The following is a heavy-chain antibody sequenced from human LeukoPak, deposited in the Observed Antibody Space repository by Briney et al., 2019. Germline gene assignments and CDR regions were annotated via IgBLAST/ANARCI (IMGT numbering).Heavy chain of an antibody. V-gene: IGHV5-51*01. CDR2: IYPGDSDT. CDR1: GYSFTSYW. Sequence: GESLKISCKGSGYSFTSYWIGWVRQMPGKGLEWMGIIYPGDSDTRYSPSFQGQVTTSADKSISTAYLQWSSLKASDTAMYYCARHTPVGGYGYYFDYWGQGTLVTVSS. CDR3: ARHTPVGGYGYYFDY. D-gene: IGHD2-15*01. J-gene: IGHJ4*02.